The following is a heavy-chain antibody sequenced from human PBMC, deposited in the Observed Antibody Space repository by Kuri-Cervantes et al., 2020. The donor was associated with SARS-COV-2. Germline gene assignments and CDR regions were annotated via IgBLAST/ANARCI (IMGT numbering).Heavy chain of an antibody. CDR3: ARATSTVIRYYFDY. Sequence: GSLRLSCTVSGGSISSADYYWSWIRQPPGKGLEWIGEIYHSGSTNYNPSLKSRVTISVDKSKNQFSLKLSSVTAADTAVYYCARATSTVIRYYFDYWGQGTLVTVSS. V-gene: IGHV4-4*02. CDR1: GGSISSADYY. D-gene: IGHD4-17*01. CDR2: IYHSGST. J-gene: IGHJ4*02.